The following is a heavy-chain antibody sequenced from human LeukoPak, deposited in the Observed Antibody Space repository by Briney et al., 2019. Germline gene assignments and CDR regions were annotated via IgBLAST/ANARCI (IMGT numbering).Heavy chain of an antibody. Sequence: LTGGTLRLSCAASGFTFSNYGMSWVRQAPGKGLEWVSAISVSGGSTYYADSVKGRFTISRDNSKNTLYLQMNSLRADDAAIYYCARGYCTGTNCNNWFDPWGQGALVTVSS. CDR1: GFTFSNYG. CDR3: ARGYCTGTNCNNWFDP. D-gene: IGHD2-8*02. CDR2: ISVSGGST. V-gene: IGHV3-23*01. J-gene: IGHJ5*02.